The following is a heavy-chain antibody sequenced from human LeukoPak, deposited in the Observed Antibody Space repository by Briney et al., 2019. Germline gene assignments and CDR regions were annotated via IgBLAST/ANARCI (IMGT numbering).Heavy chain of an antibody. CDR1: GYTFTSYD. J-gene: IGHJ3*02. V-gene: IGHV1-8*01. CDR3: ARVETVDSSGYNRDDAFDI. CDR2: MNPNSGNT. D-gene: IGHD3-22*01. Sequence: ASVKVSCKAFGYTFTSYDINWVRQATGQGLEWMGWMNPNSGNTGYAQKFQGRVTMTRNTSISTAYMELSSLRSEDTAVYYCARVETVDSSGYNRDDAFDIWGQGTMVTVSS.